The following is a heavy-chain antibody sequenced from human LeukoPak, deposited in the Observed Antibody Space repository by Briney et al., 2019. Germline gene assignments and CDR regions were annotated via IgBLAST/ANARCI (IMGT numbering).Heavy chain of an antibody. CDR3: AREPTRTNGVCYHCYYYYMDV. V-gene: IGHV4-4*02. D-gene: IGHD2-8*01. J-gene: IGHJ6*03. CDR2: IYHSGST. CDR1: GGSISSSNW. Sequence: PSGTLSLTCAVSGGSISSSNWWSWVRQPPGKGLEWIGEIYHSGSTNYNPSLKSRVTISVDKSKNQFSLKLSSVTAADTAVYYCAREPTRTNGVCYHCYYYYMDVWGKGTTVTVSS.